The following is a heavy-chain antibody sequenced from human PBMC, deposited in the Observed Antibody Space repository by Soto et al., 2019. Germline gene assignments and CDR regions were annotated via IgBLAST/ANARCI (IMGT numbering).Heavy chain of an antibody. J-gene: IGHJ4*02. CDR3: GREQNSGYYRTADY. Sequence: QVQVVESGXGXXXXXXXLRLSCAASGFTLSTYAMHWVRQAPGKGLEWLAVISYDGSRTHYAGSMEGRFTISRDTSKNTLYLQMNSLRPEDTAVYFCGREQNSGYYRTADYWGQGTLVTVSS. D-gene: IGHD3-22*01. CDR1: GFTLSTYA. CDR2: ISYDGSRT. V-gene: IGHV3-30-3*01.